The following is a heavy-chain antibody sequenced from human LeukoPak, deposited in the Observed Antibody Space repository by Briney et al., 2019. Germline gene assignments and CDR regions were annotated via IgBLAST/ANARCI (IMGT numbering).Heavy chain of an antibody. Sequence: SQTLSLTCTVSGGSISSGGYYWSWIRQHPGKGLDWIGYIYYSGSTYCNPSLKSRATISVDTSKNQFSLGLTSVTAADTAVYYCARAPRGMTTVRYYCYYYMDGWGEGPTVTVSS. V-gene: IGHV4-31*03. J-gene: IGHJ6*03. D-gene: IGHD4-11*01. CDR3: ARAPRGMTTVRYYCYYYMDG. CDR1: GGSISSGGYY. CDR2: IYYSGST.